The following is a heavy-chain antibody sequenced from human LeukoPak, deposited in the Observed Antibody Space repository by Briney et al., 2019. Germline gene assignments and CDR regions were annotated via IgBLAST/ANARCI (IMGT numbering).Heavy chain of an antibody. J-gene: IGHJ4*02. D-gene: IGHD6-13*01. Sequence: GGSLRLSCAASGFTFSDHYMDWVRQAPGKGLKWVGRIRNKANSYTTEYAASVKGRFTISRDDSKNSLYLQMNSLKTEDTAVYYCARGESSSSWYPFDYWGQGTLVTVSS. CDR2: IRNKANSYTT. V-gene: IGHV3-72*01. CDR1: GFTFSDHY. CDR3: ARGESSSSWYPFDY.